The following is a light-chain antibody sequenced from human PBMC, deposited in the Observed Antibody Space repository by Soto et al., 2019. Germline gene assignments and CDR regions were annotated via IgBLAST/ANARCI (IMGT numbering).Light chain of an antibody. Sequence: QSVLTQPPSVSAAPGQRVTISCSGSTSNIGNHFVSWYRHLPGTAPQLIIYEDNQRPSGIPDRFSGSKSGTTATLGITGLQTGDEADYYCATWDTSLSVRFGGGTQLTVL. V-gene: IGLV1-51*02. CDR2: EDN. CDR1: TSNIGNHF. J-gene: IGLJ2*01. CDR3: ATWDTSLSVR.